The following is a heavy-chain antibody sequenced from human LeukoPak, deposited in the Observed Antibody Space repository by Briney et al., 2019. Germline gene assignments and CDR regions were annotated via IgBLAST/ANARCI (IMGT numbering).Heavy chain of an antibody. D-gene: IGHD4-17*01. CDR1: GFSFSSYA. Sequence: GGSLRLSCAASGFSFSSYAMSWVRQAPGKGLEWVSGISDSGGSTYYADSVKGRFTISGDNSKNTLYLQMNSLRAEETAVYYCAKGPPTVSIAYYFDYWGQGTLVTVSS. CDR2: ISDSGGST. CDR3: AKGPPTVSIAYYFDY. J-gene: IGHJ4*02. V-gene: IGHV3-23*01.